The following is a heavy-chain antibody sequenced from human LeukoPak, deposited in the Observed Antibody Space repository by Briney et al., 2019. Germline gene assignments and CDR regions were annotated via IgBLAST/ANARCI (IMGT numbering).Heavy chain of an antibody. CDR1: GYTFTNYG. J-gene: IGHJ4*02. V-gene: IGHV1-18*01. D-gene: IGHD5-18*01. CDR3: ARDAADTVRGGDY. CDR2: ISAYNGDT. Sequence: APVKVSCKASGYTFTNYGISWVRQAPGQGLEWMGWISAYNGDTNYAQKLQDRVTMTTDTSTSTAYMELRSLRSDDTAVYYCARDAADTVRGGDYWGQGTLVTVSS.